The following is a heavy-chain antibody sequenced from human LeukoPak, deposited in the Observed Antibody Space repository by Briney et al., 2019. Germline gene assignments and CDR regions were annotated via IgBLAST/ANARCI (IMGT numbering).Heavy chain of an antibody. CDR1: GGSISSSNW. D-gene: IGHD6-13*01. Sequence: SGTLSLTCAVSGGSISSSNWWSWVRQPPGKGLEWIGEIYHSGSTNYNPSLKSRVTISVDKSKNQFSLKLSSVTAADTAVYYCARSIAAALGLYYFDYWGQGTLVTVSS. CDR2: IYHSGST. V-gene: IGHV4-4*02. CDR3: ARSIAAALGLYYFDY. J-gene: IGHJ4*02.